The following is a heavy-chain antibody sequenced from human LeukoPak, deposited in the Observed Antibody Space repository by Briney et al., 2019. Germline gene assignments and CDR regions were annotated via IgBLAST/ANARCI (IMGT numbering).Heavy chain of an antibody. CDR2: ISGSGGST. Sequence: GGSLRLSCAASGFTFSSYGMSWVRQAPGKGLEWVSAISGSGGSTYYADSVKGRFTISRDNSKNSLYLQMNSLRVDDTAVYYCARDRGIAAAGTVGNFDYWGQGALVTVSS. D-gene: IGHD6-13*01. J-gene: IGHJ4*02. CDR1: GFTFSSYG. V-gene: IGHV3-23*01. CDR3: ARDRGIAAAGTVGNFDY.